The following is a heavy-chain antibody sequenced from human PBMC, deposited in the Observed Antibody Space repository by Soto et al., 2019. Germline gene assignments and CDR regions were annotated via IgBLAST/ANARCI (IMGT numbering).Heavy chain of an antibody. J-gene: IGHJ6*02. V-gene: IGHV3-30*18. CDR1: GFTFSSYG. D-gene: IGHD5-18*01. Sequence: QVQLVESGGGVVQPGRSLRLSCAASGFTFSSYGMHWVRQAPGKGLEWVAVISYDGSNKYYADSVKGRFTISRDNSKNTLYLQMNSLRAEDTAVDYCAKDGGKGYSYGPRGIVYYGMDVWGQGTTVTVSS. CDR2: ISYDGSNK. CDR3: AKDGGKGYSYGPRGIVYYGMDV.